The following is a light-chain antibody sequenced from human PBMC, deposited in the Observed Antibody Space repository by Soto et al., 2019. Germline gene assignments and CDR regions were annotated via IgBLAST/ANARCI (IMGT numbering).Light chain of an antibody. J-gene: IGKJ5*01. V-gene: IGKV3-11*01. CDR1: QSVNNY. Sequence: EIVLTQSPATLSLSPGESATLSCRASQSVNNYLYWYQQKPGQAPRLIISAASNRDTGIPARFSGSGSETDFTLTITNLEPEDFAVYYCQQHRSWPPITVGQGTRLESK. CDR2: AAS. CDR3: QQHRSWPPIT.